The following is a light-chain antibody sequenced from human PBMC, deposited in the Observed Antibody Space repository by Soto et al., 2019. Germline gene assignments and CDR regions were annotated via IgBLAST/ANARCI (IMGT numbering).Light chain of an antibody. CDR3: QSYDSSLIHVV. CDR1: SSNIGAGYD. CDR2: GNS. V-gene: IGLV1-40*01. J-gene: IGLJ2*01. Sequence: QSVLTQPPSVSGAPGQRVTISCTGSSSNIGAGYDVHWYQQLPGTAPKLLIYGNSNRPSGVPDRFSGSKSGPSASLAITGLQAEDEADYYCQSYDSSLIHVVFGGGTKVTVL.